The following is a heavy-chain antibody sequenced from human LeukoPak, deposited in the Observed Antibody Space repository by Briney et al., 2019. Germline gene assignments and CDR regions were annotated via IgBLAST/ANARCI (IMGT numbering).Heavy chain of an antibody. CDR3: ARGNYYGSATHYFDY. J-gene: IGHJ4*02. D-gene: IGHD3-10*01. CDR2: INHSGST. CDR1: GGSFSGYY. V-gene: IGHV4-34*01. Sequence: SETLSLTCAVYGGSFSGYYWSWIRQPPGQGLGWIGEINHSGSTNYNPSLKSRVTISVDTSKNQFSLKLSSVTAADTAVYYCARGNYYGSATHYFDYWGQGTLVTVSS.